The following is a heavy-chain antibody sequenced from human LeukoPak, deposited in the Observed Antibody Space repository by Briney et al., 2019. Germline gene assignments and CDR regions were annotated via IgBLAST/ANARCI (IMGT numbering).Heavy chain of an antibody. Sequence: GGTLRLSCTASAFTFSSYAMNWVRHAQARGLEWVSAINGNGNSTNYEDSVKGRFTISRDNSKNPLYLQMNCLSAEDTAVYYCAKDRRTYGIFHFDIWGQGTMVTVSS. D-gene: IGHD2-21*01. CDR2: INGNGNST. V-gene: IGHV3-23*01. J-gene: IGHJ3*02. CDR1: AFTFSSYA. CDR3: AKDRRTYGIFHFDI.